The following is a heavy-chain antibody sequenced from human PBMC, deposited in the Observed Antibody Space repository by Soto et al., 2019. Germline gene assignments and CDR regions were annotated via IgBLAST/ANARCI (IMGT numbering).Heavy chain of an antibody. CDR2: IYYSGST. Sequence: SETLSLTCTVSGGSISSGDYYWSWIRQPPGKGLEWIGYIYYSGSTYYNPSLKSRVTISVDTSKNQFSLKLSSVTAADTAVYYCASSECGGDCYTKEFDYWGQGTLVTVSS. J-gene: IGHJ4*02. V-gene: IGHV4-30-4*01. D-gene: IGHD2-21*02. CDR1: GGSISSGDYY. CDR3: ASSECGGDCYTKEFDY.